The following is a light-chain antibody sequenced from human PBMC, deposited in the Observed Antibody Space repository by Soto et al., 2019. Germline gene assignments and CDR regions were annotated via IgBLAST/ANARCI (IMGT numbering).Light chain of an antibody. J-gene: IGKJ1*01. CDR3: QQYNNWPRT. V-gene: IGKV3D-15*01. Sequence: EILLTQSPDTLYLSPGERATLSCRASQTVSSNYLAWCQQSPGQAPRLLIHGATTRATGIPDRFSGSGSGTEFTLTISSLQSEDFAVYYCQQYNNWPRTFGQGTKV. CDR1: QTVSSN. CDR2: GAT.